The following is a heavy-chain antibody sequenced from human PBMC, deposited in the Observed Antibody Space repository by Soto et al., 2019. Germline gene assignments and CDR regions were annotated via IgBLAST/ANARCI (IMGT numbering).Heavy chain of an antibody. CDR2: IYSGGST. CDR1: GFTVSSNY. CDR3: ARDISYYYYYMDV. Sequence: GGSLRLSCAASGFTVSSNYMSWVRQAPGKGLEWVSVIYSGGSTYYADSVKGRFTISRHNSKNTLYLQMNSLRAEDTAVYYCARDISYYYYYMDVWGKGTTVTVSS. V-gene: IGHV3-53*04. J-gene: IGHJ6*03.